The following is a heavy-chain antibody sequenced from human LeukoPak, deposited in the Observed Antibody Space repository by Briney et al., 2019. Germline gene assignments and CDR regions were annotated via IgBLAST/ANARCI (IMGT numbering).Heavy chain of an antibody. D-gene: IGHD2-21*02. J-gene: IGHJ3*02. V-gene: IGHV5-51*06. CDR3: VRYCGDACSFCVADI. CDR2: FHGYDSST. CDR1: GYNFDNYC. Sequence: GESPKISLKAFGYNFDNYCIGRVRQMPGKGLEWMGIFHGYDSSTRYSTSFQGQVPIPASKSISTAYPHRSSLSAPGHALYCCVRYCGDACSFCVADIWGQGTMVSVSS.